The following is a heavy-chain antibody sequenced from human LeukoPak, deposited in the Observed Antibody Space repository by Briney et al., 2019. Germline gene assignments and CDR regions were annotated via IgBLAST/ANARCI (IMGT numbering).Heavy chain of an antibody. CDR1: GLPIADFA. J-gene: IGHJ4*02. Sequence: GGSLRLSCVASGLPIADFAMHWVRQAPGKGLEWVSLISGDGVSTFYAVSVKGRFSISRDNSKNSLYLEMNSLRTEDAAMYYCAKESGKFDYWGQGTLVAVSS. V-gene: IGHV3-43*02. CDR2: ISGDGVST. CDR3: AKESGKFDY.